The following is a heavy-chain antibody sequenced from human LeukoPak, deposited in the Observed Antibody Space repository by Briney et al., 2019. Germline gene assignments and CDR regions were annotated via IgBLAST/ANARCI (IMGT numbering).Heavy chain of an antibody. Sequence: PGRSLRLSCAASGFTFSSYAMHWVRQAPGKGLEWVAVISYDGSNKYYADSVKGRFTISRDNSKNTLYLQMNSLRAEDTAVYYCARDALYYDILTGYFGYWGQGTLVTVSS. CDR1: GFTFSSYA. V-gene: IGHV3-30-3*01. CDR3: ARDALYYDILTGYFGY. D-gene: IGHD3-9*01. CDR2: ISYDGSNK. J-gene: IGHJ4*02.